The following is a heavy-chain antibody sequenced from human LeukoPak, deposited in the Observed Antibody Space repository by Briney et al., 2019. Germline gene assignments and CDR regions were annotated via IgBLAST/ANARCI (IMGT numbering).Heavy chain of an antibody. Sequence: PGGSLRLSCAASGFTFSNAWMSWVRQAPGKGLEWVANIKQDGSETYYVDSVRGRFTVSRDNAKNSLYLQVNSLRAEDTAVYYCARDYYGSGSHDYWGQGTLVTVSS. CDR1: GFTFSNAW. J-gene: IGHJ4*02. CDR2: IKQDGSET. D-gene: IGHD3-10*01. V-gene: IGHV3-7*04. CDR3: ARDYYGSGSHDY.